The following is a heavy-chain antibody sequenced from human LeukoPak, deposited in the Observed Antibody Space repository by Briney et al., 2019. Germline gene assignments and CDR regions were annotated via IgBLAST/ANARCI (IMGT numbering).Heavy chain of an antibody. D-gene: IGHD1-14*01. CDR3: ARHGTISSESYFDY. CDR1: GGSVSSYY. Sequence: SETLSLTCSVSGGSVSSYYWSWMRQSPGKWLEWIGYIHNSGRANYNPSLKSRVTGFVDTSKNQVSLRLSSVTAADTAVYYCARHGTISSESYFDYWGQGALVTVSS. J-gene: IGHJ4*02. V-gene: IGHV4-59*08. CDR2: IHNSGRA.